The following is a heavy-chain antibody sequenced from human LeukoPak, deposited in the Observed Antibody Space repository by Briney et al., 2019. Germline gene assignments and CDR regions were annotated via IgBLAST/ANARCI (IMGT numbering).Heavy chain of an antibody. CDR1: GFTFSSYA. V-gene: IGHV3-23*01. J-gene: IGHJ4*02. CDR3: ARVEQLVRGADY. Sequence: GGSLRLSCAASGFTFSSYAMSWVRQAPGKGLEWVSAISGSGGSTYYADSVKGRFTISRDNSKNTLYLQMNSLRAEDTAVYYCARVEQLVRGADYWGQGTLVTVSS. D-gene: IGHD6-13*01. CDR2: ISGSGGST.